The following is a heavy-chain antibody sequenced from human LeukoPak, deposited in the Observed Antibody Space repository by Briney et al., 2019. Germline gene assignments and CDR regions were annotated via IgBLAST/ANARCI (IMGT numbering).Heavy chain of an antibody. CDR3: ARGFCSGGSCYSDDAFDI. CDR2: ISYSGST. CDR1: GGSISSGSSY. J-gene: IGHJ3*02. D-gene: IGHD2-15*01. V-gene: IGHV4-39*07. Sequence: SETLSLTCTVSGGSISSGSSYWGWIRQPPGKGLEWIGSISYSGSTYYNPSLKSRVTISLDTSKNQFSLKLSSVTAADTAVYYCARGFCSGGSCYSDDAFDIWGQGTMVTVSS.